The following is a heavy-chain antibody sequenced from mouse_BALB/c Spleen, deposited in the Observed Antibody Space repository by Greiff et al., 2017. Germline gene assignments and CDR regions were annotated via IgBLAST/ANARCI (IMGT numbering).Heavy chain of an antibody. CDR2: INPYYGST. Sequence: VQLQQTGPELVKPGASVKISCKASGYSFTDYIMLWVKQSHGKSLEWIGNINPYYGSTSYNLKFKGKATLTVDKSSSTAYMQLNSLTSEDSAVYYCAMIYYGYDDYWGQGTTLTVSS. CDR3: AMIYYGYDDY. J-gene: IGHJ2*01. V-gene: IGHV1-39*01. CDR1: GYSFTDYI. D-gene: IGHD2-2*01.